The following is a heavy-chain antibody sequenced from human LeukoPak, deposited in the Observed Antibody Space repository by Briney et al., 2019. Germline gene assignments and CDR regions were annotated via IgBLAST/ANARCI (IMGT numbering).Heavy chain of an antibody. V-gene: IGHV4-34*01. Sequence: PSETLSLTCAVYGGSFSGYYWSWIRQPPGKGLEWIGEINHSGSTNYNPSLKSRVTISVDTSKNQFSLTLTSVSAADTAMYYCARDWHLGYWGQGTLVTVSS. CDR3: ARDWHLGY. CDR2: INHSGST. J-gene: IGHJ4*02. D-gene: IGHD7-27*01. CDR1: GGSFSGYY.